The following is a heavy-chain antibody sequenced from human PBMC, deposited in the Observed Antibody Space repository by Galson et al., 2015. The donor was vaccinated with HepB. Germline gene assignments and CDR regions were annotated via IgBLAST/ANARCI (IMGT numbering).Heavy chain of an antibody. CDR1: GFTFSSYA. D-gene: IGHD5-24*01. Sequence: SLRLSCAASGFTFSSYAMSWVRQAPGKGLEWVSAISGSGGSTYYADSVKGRFTISRDNSKNTLYLQMNSLRAEDTAVYYCAKADGWPPYGMDVWGQGTTVTVSS. V-gene: IGHV3-23*01. CDR2: ISGSGGST. CDR3: AKADGWPPYGMDV. J-gene: IGHJ6*02.